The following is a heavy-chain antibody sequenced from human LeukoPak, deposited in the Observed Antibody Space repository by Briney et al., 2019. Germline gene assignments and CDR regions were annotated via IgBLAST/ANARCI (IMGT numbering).Heavy chain of an antibody. D-gene: IGHD3-9*01. Sequence: SETLSLTCAVYGGSFSGYYWSWIRQPPGKWLEWIGEINHSGSTNYNPSLKSRVTISVDTSKNQFSLKLSSVTAADTAVYYCARRGGWLLSNYFDYWGQGTLVTVSS. J-gene: IGHJ4*02. V-gene: IGHV4-34*01. CDR3: ARRGGWLLSNYFDY. CDR1: GGSFSGYY. CDR2: INHSGST.